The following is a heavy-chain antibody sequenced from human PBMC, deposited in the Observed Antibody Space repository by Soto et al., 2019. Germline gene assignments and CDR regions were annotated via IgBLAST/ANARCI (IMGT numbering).Heavy chain of an antibody. CDR3: ARVRRDFWSGYYTTYYYYYYMDV. J-gene: IGHJ6*03. CDR1: SCTISSSNW. V-gene: IGHV4-4*02. Sequence: SETLSLTCAASSCTISSSNWCRWRREPPGKGLEWIGESYHSGSTNYNPSLKSRVTISVDKSKNQFSLKLSSVTAADTAVYYCARVRRDFWSGYYTTYYYYYYMDVWGKGTTVT. D-gene: IGHD3-3*01. CDR2: SYHSGST.